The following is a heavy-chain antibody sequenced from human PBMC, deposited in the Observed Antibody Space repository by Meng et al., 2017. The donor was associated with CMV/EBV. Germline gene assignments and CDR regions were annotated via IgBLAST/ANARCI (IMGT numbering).Heavy chain of an antibody. Sequence: GSLRLSCTVSGGSISSSSYYWGWIRQPPGKGLEWIGSIYYSGSTYYNPSLKSQVTISVDTSKNQFSLKLSSVTAADTAVYYCARLGGSRFYFDYWGQGTLVTVSS. CDR3: ARLGGSRFYFDY. CDR1: GGSISSSSYY. CDR2: IYYSGST. D-gene: IGHD1-26*01. V-gene: IGHV4-39*01. J-gene: IGHJ4*02.